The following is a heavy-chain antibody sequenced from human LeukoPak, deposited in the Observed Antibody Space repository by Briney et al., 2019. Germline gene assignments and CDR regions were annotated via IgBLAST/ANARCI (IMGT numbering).Heavy chain of an antibody. J-gene: IGHJ4*02. D-gene: IGHD4-17*01. CDR1: GFTFTSYW. CDR3: SRDYWDYGDYFSDY. CDR2: IRQEGSEK. Sequence: GGSLRLSCAASGFTFTSYWMSWVRQAPGKGLEWVANIRQEGSEKYYVDSVRGRFTISRDNARNSMFLQMNSLRAEDTAMYYCSRDYWDYGDYFSDYWGQGTLVTVSS. V-gene: IGHV3-7*01.